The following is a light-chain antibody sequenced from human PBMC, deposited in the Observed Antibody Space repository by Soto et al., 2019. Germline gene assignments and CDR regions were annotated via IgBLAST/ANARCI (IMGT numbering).Light chain of an antibody. V-gene: IGKV3-20*01. CDR1: QSVSSK. CDR3: QQYGSSPQT. J-gene: IGKJ1*01. CDR2: GAS. Sequence: EIVMTQSPATLSVSPGERATLSCRASQSVSSKLAWFQQKPGQAPRLLIYGASSRATGIPGRFSGSGSGTDFTLTISRLEPEDFAVYYCQQYGSSPQTFGQGTKVDIK.